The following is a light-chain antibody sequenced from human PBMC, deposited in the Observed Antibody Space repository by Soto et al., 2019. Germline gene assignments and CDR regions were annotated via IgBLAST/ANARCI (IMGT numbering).Light chain of an antibody. CDR2: GAS. J-gene: IGKJ3*01. V-gene: IGKV1-33*01. Sequence: DIQMTQSPSSLSASVGARVSITCQASQDIRTSLSWFQQKPGRAPKLLIYGASYLETGVPSRFRGSGSWTDFTFTISSLQPEDTATYYCQHYDNLPPFTFGPGTKVDI. CDR3: QHYDNLPPFT. CDR1: QDIRTS.